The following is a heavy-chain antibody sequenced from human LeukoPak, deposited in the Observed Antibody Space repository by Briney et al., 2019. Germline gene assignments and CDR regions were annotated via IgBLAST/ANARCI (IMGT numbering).Heavy chain of an antibody. Sequence: ASVKVSCKASGYTFTGYYMHWVRQAPGQGLEWMGWINPNSGGTNYAQKFQGRVTMTRDTSISTAYMELSRLRSGDTAVFYCARGDRSAWHLPYDYWGQGTLVTVSS. V-gene: IGHV1-2*02. CDR1: GYTFTGYY. J-gene: IGHJ4*02. CDR3: ARGDRSAWHLPYDY. CDR2: INPNSGGT. D-gene: IGHD6-19*01.